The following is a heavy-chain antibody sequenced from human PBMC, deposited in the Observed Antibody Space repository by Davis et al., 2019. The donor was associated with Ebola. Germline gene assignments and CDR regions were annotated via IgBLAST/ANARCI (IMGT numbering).Heavy chain of an antibody. CDR1: GFTFTTYS. D-gene: IGHD6-19*01. Sequence: GGSLRLSCAASGFTFTTYSMNWVRQAPGKGLEWVSSISSSSSYIYYADSVKGRFTISRDNAKNSLYLQMNSLRAEDTAVYYCARDMSSGWYMGYFDLWGRGTLVTVSS. V-gene: IGHV3-21*01. J-gene: IGHJ2*01. CDR3: ARDMSSGWYMGYFDL. CDR2: ISSSSSYI.